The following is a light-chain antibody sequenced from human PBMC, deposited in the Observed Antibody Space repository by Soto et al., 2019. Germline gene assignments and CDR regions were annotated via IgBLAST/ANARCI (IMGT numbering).Light chain of an antibody. CDR2: KAS. CDR1: QSISSW. CDR3: QQYNSYYT. V-gene: IGKV1-5*03. Sequence: DIQMTQSPSTLSASVGDRVTITCRASQSISSWLAWYQQKPGKAPKLLIYKASSLESGVPSRFSGSGSGTEFTLTISSLQPDDFATYYFQQYNSYYTLGQATKLDIK. J-gene: IGKJ2*01.